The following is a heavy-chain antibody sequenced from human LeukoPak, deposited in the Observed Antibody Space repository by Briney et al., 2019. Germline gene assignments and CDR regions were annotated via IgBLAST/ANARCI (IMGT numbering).Heavy chain of an antibody. CDR1: GFTFSSYS. V-gene: IGHV3-48*01. Sequence: GGSLRLSCAASGFTFSSYSMNWVRQAPGKGLEWISYIGISSGNTKYADSVKGRFTISGDKAKNSVYLQMNSLRVEDSAVYYCAKDTKYAFDNWGQGTLVTVSS. CDR2: IGISSGNT. CDR3: AKDTKYAFDN. J-gene: IGHJ4*02. D-gene: IGHD2-2*01.